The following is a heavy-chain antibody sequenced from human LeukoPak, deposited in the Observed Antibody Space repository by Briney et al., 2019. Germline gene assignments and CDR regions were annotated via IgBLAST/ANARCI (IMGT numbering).Heavy chain of an antibody. CDR2: INPNSGGT. Sequence: ASVKVSCKASGYTFTSYYMHWVRQAPGQGLEWMGWINPNSGGTNYGQKFQGRVTMTRDTSISTAYMELSRLISDETAVYYCARIRYYYGSGSYSLGYWGQGTLVTVSS. D-gene: IGHD3-10*01. V-gene: IGHV1-2*02. J-gene: IGHJ4*02. CDR3: ARIRYYYGSGSYSLGY. CDR1: GYTFTSYY.